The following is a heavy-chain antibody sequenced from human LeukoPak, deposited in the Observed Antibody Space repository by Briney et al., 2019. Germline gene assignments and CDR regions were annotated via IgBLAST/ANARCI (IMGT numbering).Heavy chain of an antibody. Sequence: SKTLSLTCSVSGYSINGGYYWGWVRQSPGKGPEWIGTIFHSGSLFYNPSFKSRVTLSIDTSRDQFSLRLTSVTAADTAIYYCARMGVSYYYDSSTYYPVAFDVWGQGTKFTVSS. CDR1: GYSINGGYY. J-gene: IGHJ3*01. D-gene: IGHD3-22*01. V-gene: IGHV4-38-2*01. CDR2: IFHSGSL. CDR3: ARMGVSYYYDSSTYYPVAFDV.